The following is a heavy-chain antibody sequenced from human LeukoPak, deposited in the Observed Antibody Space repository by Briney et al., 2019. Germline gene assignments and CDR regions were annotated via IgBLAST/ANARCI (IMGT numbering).Heavy chain of an antibody. J-gene: IGHJ5*02. CDR1: GYTFTGYY. V-gene: IGHV1-2*02. CDR2: INPNSGGT. D-gene: IGHD6-19*01. CDR3: ARDRLLRIAVARGNNWFDP. Sequence: ASVKVSCKASGYTFTGYYMHWVRQAPGQGLEWVGWINPNSGGTNYAQKFQGRVTMTRDTSISTAYMELSRLRSDDTAVYYCARDRLLRIAVARGNNWFDPWGQGTLVTVSS.